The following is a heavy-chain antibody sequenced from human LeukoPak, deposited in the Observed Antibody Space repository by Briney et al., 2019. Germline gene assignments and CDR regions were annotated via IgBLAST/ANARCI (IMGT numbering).Heavy chain of an antibody. CDR2: ISLSGTT. J-gene: IGHJ4*02. D-gene: IGHD2-15*01. V-gene: IGHV4-39*02. Sequence: SGTLSLTCTVSGGSLSSGNYQWGWIRQPPGKGLEWIALISLSGTTYYNPSLKSRVTMSVDTSKNQFSLKLNSVTAADTAVYYCLRDQDCSGGDCQVCWGQGTLVTVSS. CDR3: LRDQDCSGGDCQVC. CDR1: GGSLSSGNYQ.